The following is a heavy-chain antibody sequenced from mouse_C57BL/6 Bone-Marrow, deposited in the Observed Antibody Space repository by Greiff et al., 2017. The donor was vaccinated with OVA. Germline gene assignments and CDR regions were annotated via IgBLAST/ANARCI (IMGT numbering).Heavy chain of an antibody. CDR2: SRNKANDYTT. CDR3: ARDEDSNYYAMDY. J-gene: IGHJ4*01. D-gene: IGHD2-5*01. Sequence: EVQRVESGGGLVQSGRSLRLSCATSGFTFSDFYMEWVRQAPGKGLEWIAASRNKANDYTTEYSASVKGRFIVSRDTSQSILYLQMNALRAEDTAIYYCARDEDSNYYAMDYWGQGTSVTVSS. CDR1: GFTFSDFY. V-gene: IGHV7-1*01.